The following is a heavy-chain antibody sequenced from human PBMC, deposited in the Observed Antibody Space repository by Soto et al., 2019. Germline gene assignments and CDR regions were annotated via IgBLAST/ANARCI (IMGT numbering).Heavy chain of an antibody. J-gene: IGHJ4*02. V-gene: IGHV1-18*01. Sequence: ASVKVSCKASGYTFTSYGISWVRQAPGQGLEWMGWISAYNGNTNYAQKLQGRVTMTTDTSTSTAYMELRSLRSDDTAVYYCARDRGQWRGPGVVYFAYWGQGTLVTFSS. CDR3: ARDRGQWRGPGVVYFAY. CDR1: GYTFTSYG. CDR2: ISAYNGNT. D-gene: IGHD6-19*01.